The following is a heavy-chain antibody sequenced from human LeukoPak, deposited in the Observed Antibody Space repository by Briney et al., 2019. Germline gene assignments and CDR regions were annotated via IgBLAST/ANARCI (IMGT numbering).Heavy chain of an antibody. D-gene: IGHD6-13*01. V-gene: IGHV1-2*02. J-gene: IGHJ4*02. Sequence: ASVKVSCKASGYTFTGYYIHWVRQAPGQGLEWMGWINPNSGGTNSAQKFQGRATMTRDTSISTAYMEPSRLRSDDTAVYYCARDGSLDYWGQGTLVTVSS. CDR1: GYTFTGYY. CDR3: ARDGSLDY. CDR2: INPNSGGT.